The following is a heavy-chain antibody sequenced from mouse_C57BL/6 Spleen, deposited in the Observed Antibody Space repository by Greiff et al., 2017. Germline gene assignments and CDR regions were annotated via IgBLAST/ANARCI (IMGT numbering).Heavy chain of an antibody. Sequence: QVQLQQPGAELVRPGSSVKLSCKASGYTFTSYWMHWVKQRPIQGLEWIGNIDPSDSETHYNQKFKDTATFTVDKSSCTAYMQLSSLTSEDSAVYYGAISAIYDYDESYWYFDVWGTGTTVTVSS. D-gene: IGHD2-4*01. CDR2: IDPSDSET. CDR3: AISAIYDYDESYWYFDV. CDR1: GYTFTSYW. J-gene: IGHJ1*03. V-gene: IGHV1-52*01.